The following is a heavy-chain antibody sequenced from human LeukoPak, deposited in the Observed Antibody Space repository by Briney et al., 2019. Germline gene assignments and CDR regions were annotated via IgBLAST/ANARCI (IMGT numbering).Heavy chain of an antibody. CDR3: ARGSQKGFSNFNWIDP. D-gene: IGHD2/OR15-2a*01. CDR2: IYHSGST. J-gene: IGHJ5*02. CDR1: GGSISSGGYS. V-gene: IGHV4-30-2*01. Sequence: PSETLSLTCAVSGGSISSGGYSWSWIRQPPGKGLEWIGYIYHSGSTYYNPSLKSRVTISVDRSKNQFSLKLSSVTAADTAVYYCARGSQKGFSNFNWIDPWGQGTLVTVSS.